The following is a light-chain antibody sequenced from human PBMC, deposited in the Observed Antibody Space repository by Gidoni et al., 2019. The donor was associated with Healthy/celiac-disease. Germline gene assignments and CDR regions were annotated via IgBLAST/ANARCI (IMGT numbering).Light chain of an antibody. CDR3: QQYGSSRWT. Sequence: EIVLTQSPGTLSLSPGERATLSCRASQSVSSSYLAWYQQKPGQAPRLLIYGASSRATGIPDRFSDSGSGTDFTLTISRLEPEDFAVYYCQQYGSSRWTFGQXTKVEIK. CDR2: GAS. J-gene: IGKJ1*01. V-gene: IGKV3-20*01. CDR1: QSVSSSY.